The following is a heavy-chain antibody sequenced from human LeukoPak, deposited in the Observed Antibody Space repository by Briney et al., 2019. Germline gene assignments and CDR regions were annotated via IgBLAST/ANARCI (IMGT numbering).Heavy chain of an antibody. CDR3: ATDSHILYEGAFDI. J-gene: IGHJ3*02. CDR2: INPNSGGT. Sequence: GASVKVSCKASGYTFTGYYMHWVRQAPGQGLEWMGWINPNSGGTNYAQKFQGRVTMTRDTSINTAYMELSRLASDDTAVYYCATDSHILYEGAFDIWGQGTVVTVSS. V-gene: IGHV1-2*02. D-gene: IGHD3-3*01. CDR1: GYTFTGYY.